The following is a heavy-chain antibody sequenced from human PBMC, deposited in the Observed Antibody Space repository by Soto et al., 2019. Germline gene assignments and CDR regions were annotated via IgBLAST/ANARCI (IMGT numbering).Heavy chain of an antibody. Sequence: QVQLVQSGAEVKKPWASVQVSCKASGLAFPIDDIIWVRQTIGQGLEFMGWMNPSGRNTGYAQKFQGRATFTWNTPTSTAYMDLSGLRSEDTAVYYCARYRTTVPVAFDVWGQGTMVTVSS. J-gene: IGHJ3*01. CDR1: GLAFPIDD. D-gene: IGHD4-4*01. CDR3: ARYRTTVPVAFDV. V-gene: IGHV1-8*01. CDR2: MNPSGRNT.